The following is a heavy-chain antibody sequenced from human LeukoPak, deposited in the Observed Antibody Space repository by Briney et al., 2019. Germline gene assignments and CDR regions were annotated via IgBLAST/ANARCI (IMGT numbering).Heavy chain of an antibody. J-gene: IGHJ4*02. V-gene: IGHV3-30-3*01. CDR1: GFTFSSYA. D-gene: IGHD3-22*01. CDR2: ISYDGSNE. Sequence: GGSLRLSCVASGFTFSSYAMHWVRQAPGKGLEWVAVISYDGSNEYYTDSVKGRFTISRDNAKNSLYLQMNSLRAEDTAVYYCARGRYYYDSSVYFDYWGQGTLVTVSS. CDR3: ARGRYYYDSSVYFDY.